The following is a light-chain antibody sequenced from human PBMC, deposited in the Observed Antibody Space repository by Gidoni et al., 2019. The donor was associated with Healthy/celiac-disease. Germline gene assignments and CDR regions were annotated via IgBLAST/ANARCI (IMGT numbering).Light chain of an antibody. Sequence: DIVMTQSPATLSVSPGERATLSCRASQSVSSNLAWYQQKPGQAPRLLIYGASTRATGIPARFSGSGSGTEFTLTISSLQSEDFAVYDCQQYNNWYTFGQGTKLEIK. V-gene: IGKV3-15*01. CDR1: QSVSSN. CDR2: GAS. CDR3: QQYNNWYT. J-gene: IGKJ2*01.